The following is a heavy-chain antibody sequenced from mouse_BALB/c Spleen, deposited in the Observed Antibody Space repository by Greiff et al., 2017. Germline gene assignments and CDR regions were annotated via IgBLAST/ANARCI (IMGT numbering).Heavy chain of an antibody. Sequence: EVQGVESGGGLVKPGGSLKLSCAASGFTFSSYAMSWVRQTPEKRLEWVASISSGGSTYYPDSVKGRFTISRDNARNILYLQMSSLRSEDTAMYYCARPDYDDAMDYWGQGTSVTVSS. CDR1: GFTFSSYA. J-gene: IGHJ4*01. CDR3: ARPDYDDAMDY. CDR2: ISSGGST. D-gene: IGHD2-4*01. V-gene: IGHV5-6-5*01.